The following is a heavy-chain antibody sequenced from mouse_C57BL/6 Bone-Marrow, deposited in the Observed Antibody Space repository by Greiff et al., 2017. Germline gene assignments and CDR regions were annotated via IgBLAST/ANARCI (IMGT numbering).Heavy chain of an antibody. CDR1: GYTFTDYY. J-gene: IGHJ4*01. V-gene: IGHV1-26*01. Sequence: VQLQQSGPELVKPGASVKISCKASGYTFTDYYMNWVKQSHGKSLEWIGDITPNNGGTSYNQKFKGKATLTVDKSSSTAYMELRSLTSEDSAVYYCARPDHYYFYAMDYWGQGTSVTVSS. CDR3: ARPDHYYFYAMDY. D-gene: IGHD1-2*01. CDR2: ITPNNGGT.